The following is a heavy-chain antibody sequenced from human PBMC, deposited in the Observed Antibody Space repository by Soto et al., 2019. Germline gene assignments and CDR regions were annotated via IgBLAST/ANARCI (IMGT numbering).Heavy chain of an antibody. J-gene: IGHJ6*02. CDR2: IYYSGST. D-gene: IGHD6-13*01. V-gene: IGHV4-30-4*01. Sequence: QVQLQESGPGLVKPSQTLSLTCTVSRGSISSGDYYWSWIRQPPGKGLEWIGYIYYSGSTYYNPSLKSRVTITVDTSKNQFSLKLSSVTAADTAVYYCARVPGYSSPYYGMDVWGQGTTVTVSS. CDR3: ARVPGYSSPYYGMDV. CDR1: RGSISSGDYY.